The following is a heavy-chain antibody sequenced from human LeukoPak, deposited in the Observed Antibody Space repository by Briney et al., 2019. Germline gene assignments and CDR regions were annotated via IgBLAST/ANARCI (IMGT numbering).Heavy chain of an antibody. Sequence: SVKVSCKASGGTFSSYAISWVRQAPGQGLEWMGGIIPIFGTANYAQKFQGRVTITTDESTSTAYMELSSLRSDDTAVYYCARGHSGYPDYWGQGTLVTVSS. CDR3: ARGHSGYPDY. CDR2: IIPIFGTA. V-gene: IGHV1-69*05. CDR1: GGTFSSYA. D-gene: IGHD5-12*01. J-gene: IGHJ4*02.